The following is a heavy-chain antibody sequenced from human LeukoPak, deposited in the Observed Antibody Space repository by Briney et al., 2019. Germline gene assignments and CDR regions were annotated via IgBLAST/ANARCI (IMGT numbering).Heavy chain of an antibody. CDR1: GFTFSSYA. V-gene: IGHV3-23*01. J-gene: IGHJ4*02. D-gene: IGHD4-17*01. CDR2: ISTSGDNT. Sequence: GGSLRLSCAASGFTFSSYAMTWVRQAPGKGLEWVSAISTSGDNTYYADSVRGRFTISRDNSKDTLYLQMNSLRAEDTAVYYCAGDYGDYDGWGQGTLVTVSS. CDR3: AGDYGDYDG.